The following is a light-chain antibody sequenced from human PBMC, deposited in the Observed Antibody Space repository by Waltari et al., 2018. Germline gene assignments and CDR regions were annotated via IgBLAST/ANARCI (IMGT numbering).Light chain of an antibody. J-gene: IGKJ2*01. CDR1: QSVSIN. Sequence: EIVMTQSPATLSVSPGESATLSCRASQSVSINLAWYQQKPGQAPRLLIYGTSIRATGIPARFSGSGSGTEFTLTISSLQSEDFAVYFCQQYNNWPPSYTFGQGTKLEIK. CDR2: GTS. CDR3: QQYNNWPPSYT. V-gene: IGKV3-15*01.